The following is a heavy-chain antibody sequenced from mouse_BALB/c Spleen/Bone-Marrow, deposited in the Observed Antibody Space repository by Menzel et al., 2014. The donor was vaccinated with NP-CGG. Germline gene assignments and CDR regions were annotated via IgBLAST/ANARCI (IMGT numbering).Heavy chain of an antibody. V-gene: IGHV4-1*02. CDR2: INPDSRTI. D-gene: IGHD1-1*01. Sequence: EVQLVESGGGLVQPGGSLKLSCAASGFDFSRYWMSWVRQAPGKGLEWIGEINPDSRTINYSLPLKDKFIISRDNAKNTLYLRLNKVRAEDTALYYCARPDYYGYLNYWGQGTTLTVSS. J-gene: IGHJ2*01. CDR3: ARPDYYGYLNY. CDR1: GFDFSRYW.